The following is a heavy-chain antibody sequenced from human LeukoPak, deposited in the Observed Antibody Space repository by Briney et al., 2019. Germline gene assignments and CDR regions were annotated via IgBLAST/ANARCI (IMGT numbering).Heavy chain of an antibody. Sequence: SVKVSCKASGYTFTSYDINWVRQATGQGLEWMGWMNPNSGNTGYAQKFQGRVTMTRSIFISTAYMELSSLRSEDTAVYYCARVEFISGYSHVYWGQGTLVTVSS. CDR2: MNPNSGNT. J-gene: IGHJ4*02. V-gene: IGHV1-8*01. D-gene: IGHD3-22*01. CDR1: GYTFTSYD. CDR3: ARVEFISGYSHVY.